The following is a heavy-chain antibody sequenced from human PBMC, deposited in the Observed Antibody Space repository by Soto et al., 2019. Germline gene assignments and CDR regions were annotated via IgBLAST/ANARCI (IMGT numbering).Heavy chain of an antibody. J-gene: IGHJ5*02. CDR2: IHHTGGT. CDR3: VRLPWADYGGIFDP. CDR1: GTSISSTYW. D-gene: IGHD4-17*01. Sequence: PSETLSLTCFVSGTSISSTYWWTWVRQSPGKGLEWIGEIHHTGGTNYNPSLKSRLTISVDTSNNQFSLKLSSVTAADTAVYYCVRLPWADYGGIFDPWGQGTLVTVSS. V-gene: IGHV4-4*02.